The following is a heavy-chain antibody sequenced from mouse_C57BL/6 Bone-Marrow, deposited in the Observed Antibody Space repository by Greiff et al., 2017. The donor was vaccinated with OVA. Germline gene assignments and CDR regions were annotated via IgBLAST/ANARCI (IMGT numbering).Heavy chain of an antibody. CDR2: ISSGGSYT. V-gene: IGHV5-6*01. J-gene: IGHJ1*03. CDR3: ARQPWYFDV. Sequence: EVHLVESGGDLVKPGGSLTLSCAASGFTFSSYGMSWVRQTPDKRLEWVATISSGGSYTYYPDSVKGRFTISRDNAKNTLYLQMSSLKSEDTAMYYCARQPWYFDVWGTGTTVTVSS. CDR1: GFTFSSYG.